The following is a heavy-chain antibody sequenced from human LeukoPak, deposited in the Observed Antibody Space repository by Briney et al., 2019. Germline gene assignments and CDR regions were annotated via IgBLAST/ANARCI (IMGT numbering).Heavy chain of an antibody. CDR3: ARGYSSGWTYTGYYYGMDV. V-gene: IGHV3-23*01. CDR1: GFTFSSYA. CDR2: ISSSGGST. J-gene: IGHJ6*02. Sequence: GGSLRLSCAASGFTFSSYAMRWVRQAPGKGLEWVSAISSSGGSTYYADSVKGRFTISRDNAKNSLYLQMNSLRAEDTAVYYCARGYSSGWTYTGYYYGMDVWGQGTTVTVSS. D-gene: IGHD6-19*01.